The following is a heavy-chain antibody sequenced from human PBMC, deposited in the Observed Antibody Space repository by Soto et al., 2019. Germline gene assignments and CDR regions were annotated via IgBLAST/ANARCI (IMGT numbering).Heavy chain of an antibody. Sequence: SETLSLTCTVSGGSISSGDYYWSWIRQPPGKGLEWIGYIYYSGSTYYNPSLKSRVTISVDTSKNQFSLKLSSVTAADTAVYYCALVVRYTHVFFDYPGQATLVLVSS. CDR1: GGSISSGDYY. V-gene: IGHV4-30-4*01. CDR2: IYYSGST. J-gene: IGHJ4*02. CDR3: ALVVRYTHVFFDY. D-gene: IGHD1-1*01.